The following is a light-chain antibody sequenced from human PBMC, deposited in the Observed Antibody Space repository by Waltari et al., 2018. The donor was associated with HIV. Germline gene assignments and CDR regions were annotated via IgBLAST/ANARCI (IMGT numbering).Light chain of an antibody. Sequence: DIVMTQSPDSLAVSLGESATITCKSNHNILYSSTNKNFLAWYQQKPGQPPKLLIYWASTRDSGVPDRFSGSGSGTDFTLTISSLQAEDVAIYYCQQYYSTPLTFGGGTKVE. V-gene: IGKV4-1*01. J-gene: IGKJ4*01. CDR3: QQYYSTPLT. CDR2: WAS. CDR1: HNILYSSTNKNF.